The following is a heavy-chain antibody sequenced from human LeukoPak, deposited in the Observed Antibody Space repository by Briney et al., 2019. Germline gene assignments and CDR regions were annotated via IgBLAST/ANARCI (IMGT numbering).Heavy chain of an antibody. D-gene: IGHD6-13*01. CDR3: GRGVGIAAAAYFYYYMDV. Sequence: ASVKVSCKASGYSFNSYGISWVRQAPGQGLEWMGWINTHSGYTNFAQKFQGRVTMSRDTSPSTAYMELRSLRSDDTAVYYCGRGVGIAAAAYFYYYMDVWGKGTTVTVSS. CDR1: GYSFNSYG. J-gene: IGHJ6*03. CDR2: INTHSGYT. V-gene: IGHV1-18*01.